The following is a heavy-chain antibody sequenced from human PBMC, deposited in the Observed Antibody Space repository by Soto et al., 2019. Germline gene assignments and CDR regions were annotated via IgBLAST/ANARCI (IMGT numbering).Heavy chain of an antibody. Sequence: ASVKVSCKASGYTFTSYYMQWVRHDPGQGLEWMGIINPSGGSTSYAQKFQGRVTMTRDTSTSTVYMELSSLRSEDTAVYYCARGTGWQWLAPGGGYFDYLGQGTLVTVSS. CDR3: ARGTGWQWLAPGGGYFDY. V-gene: IGHV1-46*03. CDR1: GYTFTSYY. D-gene: IGHD6-19*01. J-gene: IGHJ4*02. CDR2: INPSGGST.